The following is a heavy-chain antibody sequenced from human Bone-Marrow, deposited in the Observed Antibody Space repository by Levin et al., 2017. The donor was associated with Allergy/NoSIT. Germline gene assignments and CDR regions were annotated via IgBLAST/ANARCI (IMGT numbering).Heavy chain of an antibody. D-gene: IGHD3-9*01. Sequence: GGSLRLSCAASGFTFSDHGMHWIRQTPAKGLEWVAVIWPDGSNSYYVESVEGRFIISRDNSKNMVYLQMNSLRVEDMALYYCARDSNLLTGYCSDWGQGTLVTVSS. V-gene: IGHV3-33*01. CDR3: ARDSNLLTGYCSD. CDR2: IWPDGSNS. CDR1: GFTFSDHG. J-gene: IGHJ4*02.